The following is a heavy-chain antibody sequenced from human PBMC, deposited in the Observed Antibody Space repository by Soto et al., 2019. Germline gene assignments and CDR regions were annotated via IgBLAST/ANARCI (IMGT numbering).Heavy chain of an antibody. V-gene: IGHV3-15*01. D-gene: IGHD3-22*01. CDR3: TTYPDDYYDSSGYPWAFDI. CDR1: GFTFSNAW. J-gene: IGHJ3*02. Sequence: GGSLRLSXAASGFTFSNAWMSWVRQAPGKGLEWVGRIKSKTDGGTTDYAAPVKGRFTISRDDSKNTLYLQMNSLKTEDTAVYYCTTYPDDYYDSSGYPWAFDIWGQGTMVTVSS. CDR2: IKSKTDGGTT.